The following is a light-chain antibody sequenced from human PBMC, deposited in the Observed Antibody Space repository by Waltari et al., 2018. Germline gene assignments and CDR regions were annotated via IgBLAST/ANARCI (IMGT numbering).Light chain of an antibody. J-gene: IGLJ2*01. Sequence: QSALTQPPSASGSPGPSVTISCTGTSSDVGGYNYVSWYQQYPGKAPKLMIYEVNKRPSGVPDRFSGSKSGKTASLTVSGLQAEDEADYYCSSFAGNNKGVFGGGTKLTVL. V-gene: IGLV2-8*01. CDR1: SSDVGGYNY. CDR3: SSFAGNNKGV. CDR2: EVN.